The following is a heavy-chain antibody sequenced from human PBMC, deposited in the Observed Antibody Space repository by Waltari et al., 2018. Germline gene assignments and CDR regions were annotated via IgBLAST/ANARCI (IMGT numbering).Heavy chain of an antibody. CDR3: ARDAATGYFDS. CDR2: IYHSGST. J-gene: IGHJ4*02. Sequence: QVQLQESGPGLVKPSETLSLTCDVSGYSISSGYYWGWIRQPPGKGLEWIGSIYHSGSTYQNPSLKSRLTISLDTSKNLFSLKLSSVTAADTAVYYCARDAATGYFDSWGQGTLVTVSS. CDR1: GYSISSGYY. V-gene: IGHV4-38-2*02. D-gene: IGHD1-1*01.